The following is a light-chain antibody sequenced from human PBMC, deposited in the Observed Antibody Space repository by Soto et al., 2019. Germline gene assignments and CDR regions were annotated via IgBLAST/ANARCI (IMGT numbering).Light chain of an antibody. CDR1: TSNIGSKT. J-gene: IGLJ3*02. Sequence: QSALTQTPSASGTPGQRVTISCSGSTSNIGSKTVNWYQQLPGTAPKLLIYNNDERPSGVPDRLSGSKSGTSASLAISGLQSEDEADYYCAAWDDSLNGVLFGGGTKLTVL. CDR3: AAWDDSLNGVL. CDR2: NND. V-gene: IGLV1-44*01.